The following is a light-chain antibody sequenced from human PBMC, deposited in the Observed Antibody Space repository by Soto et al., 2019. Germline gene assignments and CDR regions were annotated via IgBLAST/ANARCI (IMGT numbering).Light chain of an antibody. CDR2: DAS. V-gene: IGKV3-15*01. CDR3: QQYDIWPPYT. J-gene: IGKJ2*01. Sequence: VTTQSSASLSADPEERVTLHCRASQNIRSSLAWYQQRPGQAPRLLIYDASTRATGIPPRFSGGGSGTEFTVTISSLQSEDFAIYYCQQYDIWPPYTFGQGTKVDIK. CDR1: QNIRSS.